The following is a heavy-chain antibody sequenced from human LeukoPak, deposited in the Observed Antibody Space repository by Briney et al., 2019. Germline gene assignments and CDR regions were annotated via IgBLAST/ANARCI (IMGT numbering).Heavy chain of an antibody. J-gene: IGHJ4*02. CDR2: IYYSGTT. D-gene: IGHD6-13*01. Sequence: SETLSLTCTVSGGSISSCYWSWIRQPPGKGLEWIGYIYYSGTTNYNPSLKSRVTIAVDTSKNQFSLKLSSVTAADTAVYYCARGVYIAAAQYGYWGQGTLVTVSS. CDR1: GGSISSCY. CDR3: ARGVYIAAAQYGY. V-gene: IGHV4-59*01.